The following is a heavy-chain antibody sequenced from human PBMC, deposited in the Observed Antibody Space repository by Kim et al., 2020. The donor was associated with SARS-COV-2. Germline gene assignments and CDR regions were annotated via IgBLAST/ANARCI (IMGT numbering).Heavy chain of an antibody. CDR2: ISSSSSYI. D-gene: IGHD2-8*01. V-gene: IGHV3-21*01. J-gene: IGHJ4*02. CDR1: GFTFSSYS. CDR3: AREEDSNNFDY. Sequence: GGSLRLSCAASGFTFSSYSMNWVRQAPGKGLEWVSSISSSSSYIYYADSVKGRFTISRDNAKNSLYLQMNSLRAEDTAVYYCAREEDSNNFDYWGQGTLVTVSS.